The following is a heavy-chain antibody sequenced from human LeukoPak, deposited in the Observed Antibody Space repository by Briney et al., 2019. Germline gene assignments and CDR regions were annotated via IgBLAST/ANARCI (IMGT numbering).Heavy chain of an antibody. D-gene: IGHD2-2*01. J-gene: IGHJ4*02. CDR1: GFTFISYS. CDR3: ARADPGLIVVVPAAHDY. CDR2: ISSRSSYR. Sequence: GGSLRLACAASGFTFISYSMNWVRQAPGKGLEWVSSISSRSSYRYYADSVKGRFTISRDNAKNSLSLQMNSLRAEDTAVYYCARADPGLIVVVPAAHDYWGQGTLVTVSS. V-gene: IGHV3-21*01.